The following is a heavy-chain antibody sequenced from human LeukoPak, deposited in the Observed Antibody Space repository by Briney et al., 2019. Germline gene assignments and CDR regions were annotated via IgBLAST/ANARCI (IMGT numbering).Heavy chain of an antibody. Sequence: PGGSLRLSCTVSGFTVSSNSWSWVRQAPGKGLEWVSAISGRGANTYYADSVKGRFTISRDNSKNTLYMQMNSLRAEDTAVYYCAKAVVIVPTATPFDYWGQGTLVTVSS. V-gene: IGHV3-23*01. D-gene: IGHD2-2*01. CDR1: GFTVSSNS. J-gene: IGHJ4*02. CDR2: ISGRGANT. CDR3: AKAVVIVPTATPFDY.